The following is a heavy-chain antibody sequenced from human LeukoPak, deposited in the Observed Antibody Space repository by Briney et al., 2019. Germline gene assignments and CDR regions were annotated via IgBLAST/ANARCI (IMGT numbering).Heavy chain of an antibody. J-gene: IGHJ6*03. CDR2: INIDGSGT. V-gene: IGHV3-74*01. Sequence: PGGTLRLSCAASGFTFSSYWMHWVRHAPGKGLLWVSRINIDGSGTSYAVSVKGRFTISRDNAKNTLYLQMNGLRVEDTAVYYCAKVRPGYYYMDVWGKGTTVTVSS. CDR1: GFTFSSYW. D-gene: IGHD4-17*01. CDR3: AKVRPGYYYMDV.